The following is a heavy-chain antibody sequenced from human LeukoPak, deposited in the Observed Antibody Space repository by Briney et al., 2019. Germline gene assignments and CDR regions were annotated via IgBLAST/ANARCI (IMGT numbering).Heavy chain of an antibody. D-gene: IGHD7-27*01. CDR2: IYPRGST. CDR1: GGSISSGSYS. CDR3: ARFSPRAMGNYLDF. V-gene: IGHV4-30-2*01. Sequence: SETLPLTCAVSGGSISSGSYSWSWIRQPPRKGLEWIGYIYPRGSTYYNPSLKSRVILSLDKSANQFSLNLSSVTAADTAVYYCARFSPRAMGNYLDFWGQGTLVTVSS. J-gene: IGHJ4*02.